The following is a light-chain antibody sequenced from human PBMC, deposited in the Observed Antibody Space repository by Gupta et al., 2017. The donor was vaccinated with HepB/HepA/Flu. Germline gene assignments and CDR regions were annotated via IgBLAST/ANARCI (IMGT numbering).Light chain of an antibody. CDR3: NSFTSNSTLAV. V-gene: IGLV2-14*03. Sequence: QSALTQPASVSGSPGQSITISCTGTRSDVSWFQHHPGQAPKPRVVAFTPRPPRVSHRVSGSKSGDTASPTISVPQTEDEAYDYCNSFTSNSTLAVFGGGTKLTVL. CDR1: RSDV. CDR2: AFT. J-gene: IGLJ2*01.